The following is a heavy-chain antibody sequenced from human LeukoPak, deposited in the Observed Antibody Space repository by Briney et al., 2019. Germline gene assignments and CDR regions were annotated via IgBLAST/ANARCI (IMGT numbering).Heavy chain of an antibody. J-gene: IGHJ4*02. CDR1: GYTFTGYY. V-gene: IGHV1-2*02. CDR3: ARVTHYYDSSYGY. CDR2: INPNSGGT. D-gene: IGHD3-22*01. Sequence: ASVKVSCKAFGYTFTGYYMHWVRQAPGQGLEWMGWINPNSGGTNYAQKFQGRVTMTRDTSISTAYMELSRLRSDDTAVYYCARVTHYYDSSYGYWGQGTLVTVSS.